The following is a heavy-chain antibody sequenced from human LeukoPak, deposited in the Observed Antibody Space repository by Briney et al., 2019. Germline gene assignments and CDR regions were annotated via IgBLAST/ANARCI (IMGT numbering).Heavy chain of an antibody. V-gene: IGHV3-23*01. J-gene: IGHJ4*02. D-gene: IGHD6-19*01. CDR3: AKALAVAGRPLLDS. CDR1: GLTFSNYA. Sequence: GGSLRLSCAASGLTFSNYAMSWFRQAPGKGPEWVSGISDSGGSTYYADSVKGRFTISRDNSKNTLYLQMNSLRADDTAVYYCAKALAVAGRPLLDSWGQGTLVTVSS. CDR2: ISDSGGST.